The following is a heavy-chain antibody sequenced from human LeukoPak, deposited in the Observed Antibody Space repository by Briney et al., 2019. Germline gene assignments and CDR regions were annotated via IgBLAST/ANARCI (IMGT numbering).Heavy chain of an antibody. CDR2: ISPTGSTT. CDR3: ARGPNSNWSGLDF. V-gene: IGHV3-74*01. D-gene: IGHD6-6*01. Sequence: PSGGSLRLSCTASGFSFSGHWMHWARQLPGKGLVWVSRISPTGSTTSYADSVKGRFTVSRDSAKNTLYLQVNNLRAEDTAVYYCARGPNSNWSGLDFWGQGTLLTVSS. J-gene: IGHJ4*02. CDR1: GFSFSGHW.